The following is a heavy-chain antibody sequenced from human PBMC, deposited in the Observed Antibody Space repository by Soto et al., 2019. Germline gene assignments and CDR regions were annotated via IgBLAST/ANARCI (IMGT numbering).Heavy chain of an antibody. D-gene: IGHD2-2*01. Sequence: EVQLVESGGGLVQPGRSLRLSCAASGFTSDDYAMHWVRQAPGKGLEWVSGISWHSDIIGYADSVKGRFTISRDNAKNSLYLQMNSLRPGDMALYYCAKTGYCSSTSCWSYYYGMDVWGQGTTVTVSS. V-gene: IGHV3-9*02. CDR1: GFTSDDYA. J-gene: IGHJ6*02. CDR2: ISWHSDII. CDR3: AKTGYCSSTSCWSYYYGMDV.